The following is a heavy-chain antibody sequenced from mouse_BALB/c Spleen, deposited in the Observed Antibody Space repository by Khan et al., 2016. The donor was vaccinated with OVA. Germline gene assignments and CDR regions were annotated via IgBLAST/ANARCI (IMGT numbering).Heavy chain of an antibody. D-gene: IGHD1-1*01. V-gene: IGHV1S56*01. CDR1: GDSFISYY. CDR2: IYTGDGRD. CDR3: ARSYYGSFWDFDV. J-gene: IGHJ1*01. Sequence: QVQLQQSGLELVNPGASVKMSCTVSGDSFISYYIHWVNQRPGQGLEWIGWIYTGDGRDKYNEKLKGKTTLTADKYSRTAYMLISSLASEDSVIYFCARSYYGSFWDFDVWGPGTTVTVSA.